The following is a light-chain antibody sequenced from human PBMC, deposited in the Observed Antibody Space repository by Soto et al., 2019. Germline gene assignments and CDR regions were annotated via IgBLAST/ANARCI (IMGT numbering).Light chain of an antibody. J-gene: IGKJ4*01. CDR3: QQYGDSPLT. CDR2: AAS. V-gene: IGKV3-20*01. CDR1: ETVTGEY. Sequence: EIVLTQSPGTLSLSPADRATLSCRASETVTGEYLAWYQQKVGQAPRLLIFAASNRATGIPDRFSGSGSGTDFTLTISRLEPEDFAVYHCQQYGDSPLTFGGGTKVDIK.